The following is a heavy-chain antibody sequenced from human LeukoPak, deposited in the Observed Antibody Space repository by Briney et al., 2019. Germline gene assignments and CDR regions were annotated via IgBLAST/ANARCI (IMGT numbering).Heavy chain of an antibody. CDR1: GFTFSSYS. J-gene: IGHJ3*02. D-gene: IGHD5-18*01. Sequence: GGSLRLSCAASGFTFSSYSMNWVRQAPGKGLEWVSSISSSSSYIYYADSVKGRFTISRDNAKNSLYLQMNSLRAEDTAVYYCASLVRYSSDAFDIWGQGTMVTVSS. CDR3: ASLVRYSSDAFDI. V-gene: IGHV3-21*01. CDR2: ISSSSSYI.